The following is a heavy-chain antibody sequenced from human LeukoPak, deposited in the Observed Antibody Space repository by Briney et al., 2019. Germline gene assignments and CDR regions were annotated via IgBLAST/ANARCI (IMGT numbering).Heavy chain of an antibody. V-gene: IGHV3-48*03. J-gene: IGHJ4*02. CDR3: AKEAALRD. CDR2: ISSSGTTI. D-gene: IGHD2-15*01. Sequence: GGSLRLSCAASGFMFSSCEMNWVRQAPGKGLEWVSYISSSGTTIYYADSVRGRFTISRDNAKNSLFLQMNSLRAEDTAVYYCAKEAALRDWGQGTLVTVSS. CDR1: GFMFSSCE.